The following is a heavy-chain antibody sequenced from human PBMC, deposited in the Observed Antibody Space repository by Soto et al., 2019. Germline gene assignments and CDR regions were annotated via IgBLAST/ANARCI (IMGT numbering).Heavy chain of an antibody. CDR2: ISPMFGAA. V-gene: IGHV1-69*19. CDR1: GGTFNTYA. D-gene: IGHD3-10*01. CDR3: AREVQVHTPAFVY. J-gene: IGHJ4*02. Sequence: QVQLVQSGAEMKKPGSSVKVSCQSSGGTFNTYAMNWVRQAPGQGPEWMGDISPMFGAANYAPKFQGRVTITADECTDTSYMQLSSLTSEDTALYFCAREVQVHTPAFVYWGQGTLVTVSS.